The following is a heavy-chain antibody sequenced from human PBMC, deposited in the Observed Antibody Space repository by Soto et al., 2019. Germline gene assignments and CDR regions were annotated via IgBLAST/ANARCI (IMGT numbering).Heavy chain of an antibody. V-gene: IGHV4-39*01. Sequence: SETLSLTCTVSGGSISSSSYYWGWIRQPPGKGLEWIGSIYYSGSTYYNPSLKSRVTISVDTSKNQFSLKLSSVTAADTAVYYCARQVELRYSLYYFDYWGQGTLVTVSS. CDR2: IYYSGST. CDR3: ARQVELRYSLYYFDY. J-gene: IGHJ4*02. CDR1: GGSISSSSYY. D-gene: IGHD1-7*01.